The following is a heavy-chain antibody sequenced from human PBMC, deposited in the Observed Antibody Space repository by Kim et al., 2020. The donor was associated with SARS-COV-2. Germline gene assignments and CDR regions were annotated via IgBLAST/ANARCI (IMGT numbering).Heavy chain of an antibody. D-gene: IGHD3-10*01. J-gene: IGHJ6*02. CDR3: ASDPVGPTYYYYGMDV. CDR1: GFTFSSYA. V-gene: IGHV3-23*01. Sequence: GGSLRLSCAASGFTFSSYAMSWVRQAPGKGLEWVSAISGSGGSTYYADSVKGRFTISRDNSKNTLYLQMNSLRAEDTAVYYCASDPVGPTYYYYGMDVWGQGTTVTVSS. CDR2: ISGSGGST.